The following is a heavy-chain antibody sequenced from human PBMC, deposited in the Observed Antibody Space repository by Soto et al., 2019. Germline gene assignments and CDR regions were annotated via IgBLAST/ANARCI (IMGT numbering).Heavy chain of an antibody. J-gene: IGHJ3*02. V-gene: IGHV1-18*01. CDR2: ISAYNGNT. CDR1: GYTFTSYG. CDR3: ARGFYYGHDAFDI. Sequence: ASLKLSCKASGYTFTSYGISWVRQAPGQGLEWMGWISAYNGNTNYAQRLQGRVTMTTDTSTSTAYMELRSLRSDDTAVYYCARGFYYGHDAFDIWGQGTMVTVSS. D-gene: IGHD1-26*01.